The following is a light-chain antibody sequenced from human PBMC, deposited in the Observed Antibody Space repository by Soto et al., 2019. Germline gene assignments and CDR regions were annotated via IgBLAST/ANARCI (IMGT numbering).Light chain of an antibody. CDR2: GAS. Sequence: ETVMTQSPATLSVSPGERATLSCRASQSVSSNIAWYQQKPGQAPRLLIYGASTRATGIPARFSGSGSGTEFTLTISSLQSEDFAVYSCHQYNNWPPETFGQGTKVEIK. J-gene: IGKJ1*01. CDR1: QSVSSN. V-gene: IGKV3-15*01. CDR3: HQYNNWPPET.